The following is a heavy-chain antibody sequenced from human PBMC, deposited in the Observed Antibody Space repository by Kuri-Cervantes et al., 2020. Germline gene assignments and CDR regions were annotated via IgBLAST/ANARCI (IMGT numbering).Heavy chain of an antibody. J-gene: IGHJ6*02. V-gene: IGHV3-7*03. CDR3: ARGSGSYYSNYYYYGMDV. CDR2: IKEDGSEN. CDR1: GFIFSSYW. Sequence: GESLKISCAGSGFIFSSYWMAWVRQTPGKGLEWVANIKEDGSENNYVASVKGRFTISRDNAKNSLYLQMNSLRVEDTAVYYCARGSGSYYSNYYYYGMDVWGQGTTVTVSS. D-gene: IGHD3-10*01.